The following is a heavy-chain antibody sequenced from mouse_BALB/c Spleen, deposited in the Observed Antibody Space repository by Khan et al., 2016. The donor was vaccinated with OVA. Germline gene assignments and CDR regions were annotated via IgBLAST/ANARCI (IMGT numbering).Heavy chain of an antibody. D-gene: IGHD1-1*01. J-gene: IGHJ2*01. V-gene: IGHV1-18*01. CDR2: ITPNNGGT. CDR1: GYTFTDYN. Sequence: IQLVQSGPELVKPGASVKISCKASGYTFTDYNMDWVKQSHGKSLEWIGDITPNNGGTIYNQKFKGKATLTVDKSSSTAYMELRSLTSEDTAVYDCTRGGHGSPFDYWGQGTTLTVSA. CDR3: TRGGHGSPFDY.